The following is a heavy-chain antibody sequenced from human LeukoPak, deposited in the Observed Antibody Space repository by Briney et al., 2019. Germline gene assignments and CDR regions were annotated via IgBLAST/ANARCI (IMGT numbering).Heavy chain of an antibody. V-gene: IGHV5-51*01. CDR1: GYSFTSYW. CDR3: ARAITMVRGVADY. J-gene: IGHJ4*02. CDR2: IYPGDSDT. Sequence: GESLKISCKGSGYSFTSYWIGCVRQMPGKGLECMGIIYPGDSDTRYSPSFQGQVTISADRSISTAYLQWSSLKASDTAMYYCARAITMVRGVADYWGQGTLVTVSS. D-gene: IGHD3-10*01.